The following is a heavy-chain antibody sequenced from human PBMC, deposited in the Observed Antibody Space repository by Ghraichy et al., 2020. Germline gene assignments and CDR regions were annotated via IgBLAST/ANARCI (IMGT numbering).Heavy chain of an antibody. V-gene: IGHV3-7*03. CDR2: IKQDGSET. CDR1: GFTFGGYW. J-gene: IGHJ6*03. CDR3: ARMKTTVSTSNYDYYYMDV. D-gene: IGHD4-17*01. Sequence: LSLTCAASGFTFGGYWMGWVRQAPGKGLEWVANIKQDGSETYYVDSVKGRFTISRDNAENSLYLQMNSLRAEDTAVYYCARMKTTVSTSNYDYYYMDVWGKGTTVTVSS.